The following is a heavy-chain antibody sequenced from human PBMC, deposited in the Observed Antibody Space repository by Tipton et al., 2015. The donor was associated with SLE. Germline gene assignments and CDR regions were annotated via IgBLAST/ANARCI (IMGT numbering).Heavy chain of an antibody. J-gene: IGHJ4*02. V-gene: IGHV4-34*01. CDR1: GGSFSNYY. CDR2: INHSGNT. D-gene: IGHD3-3*01. CDR3: ARGPYYDFWRGNYPGFDS. Sequence: TLSLTCAVYGGSFSNYYWTWIRQPPGKGLEWIGEINHSGNTNYSPSLKSQVTISVDTSKSQFSLQLTSVTAADTAVYYCARGPYYDFWRGNYPGFDSWGQGTLVTVSS.